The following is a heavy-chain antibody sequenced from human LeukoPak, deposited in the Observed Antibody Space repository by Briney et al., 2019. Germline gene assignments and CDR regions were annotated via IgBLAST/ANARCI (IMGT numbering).Heavy chain of an antibody. CDR3: ARGHNLYDFWSGYFYYYYMDV. J-gene: IGHJ6*03. D-gene: IGHD3-3*01. CDR1: GYTFTGYY. CDR2: INPNSGGT. V-gene: IGHV1-2*02. Sequence: ASVTVSCKASGYTFTGYYMHWVRQAPGQGLEWMGWINPNSGGTNYAQKFQGRATMTRDTSISTAYMELSRLRSDDTAVYYCARGHNLYDFWSGYFYYYYMDVWGKGTTVTVSS.